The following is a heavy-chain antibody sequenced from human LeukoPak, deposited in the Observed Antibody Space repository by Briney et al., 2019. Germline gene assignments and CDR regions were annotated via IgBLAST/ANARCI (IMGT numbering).Heavy chain of an antibody. CDR2: IYYSGST. D-gene: IGHD3-3*01. J-gene: IGHJ4*02. CDR3: ARADDFWSGFDF. V-gene: IGHV4-59*01. CDR1: GGSFSSYY. Sequence: SETLSLTCAVYGGSFSSYYWSWIRQPPGKGLEWIGYIYYSGSTNYNPSLKSRVSISVDTSKSQFSLKLSSVTAADTAVYYCARADDFWSGFDFWGQGTLVTVSS.